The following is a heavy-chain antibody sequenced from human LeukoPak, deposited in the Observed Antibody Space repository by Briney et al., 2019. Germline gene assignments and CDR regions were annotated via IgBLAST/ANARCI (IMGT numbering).Heavy chain of an antibody. V-gene: IGHV3-23*01. D-gene: IGHD3-22*01. J-gene: IGHJ4*02. Sequence: GSLRLSCAASGFTFSSYAMSWVRQAPGKGLEWVSAISGSGGSTYYADSVKGRFTISRDNSKNTLYLQMNSLRAEDTAVYYCAKEDRYYDSSGYYYEDYWGQGTLVTVSS. CDR1: GFTFSSYA. CDR3: AKEDRYYDSSGYYYEDY. CDR2: ISGSGGST.